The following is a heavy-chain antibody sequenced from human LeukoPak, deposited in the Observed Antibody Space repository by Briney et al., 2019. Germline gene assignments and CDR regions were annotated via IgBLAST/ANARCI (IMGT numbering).Heavy chain of an antibody. CDR3: AICSYSGSYLGGSRADY. CDR1: GGTFSSYA. D-gene: IGHD1-26*01. V-gene: IGHV1-69*04. Sequence: SVKVSCEASGGTFSSYAISWVRQAPGQGLEWMGRIIPILGIANYAQKFQGRVTITADKSTSTAYMELSSLRSEDTAVYYCAICSYSGSYLGGSRADYWGQGTLVTVSS. J-gene: IGHJ4*02. CDR2: IIPILGIA.